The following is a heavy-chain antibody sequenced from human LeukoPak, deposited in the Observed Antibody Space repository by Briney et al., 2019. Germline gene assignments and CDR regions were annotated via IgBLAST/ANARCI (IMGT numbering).Heavy chain of an antibody. J-gene: IGHJ4*02. V-gene: IGHV5-51*01. D-gene: IGHD6-19*01. CDR2: IYPGDSDT. CDR3: ARPSVVAGEIDY. CDR1: GYIFTSYW. Sequence: GESLKISCKGSGYIFTSYWIGWVRQLPGKGLEWMGIIYPGDSDTKYSPSFQGQVTISADKSISTAYLQWSSLKASDTAMYYCARPSVVAGEIDYWGQGTLVTVSS.